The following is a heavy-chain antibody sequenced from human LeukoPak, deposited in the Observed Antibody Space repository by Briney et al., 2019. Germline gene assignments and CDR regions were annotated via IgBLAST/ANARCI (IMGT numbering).Heavy chain of an antibody. V-gene: IGHV1-2*02. D-gene: IGHD3-10*01. CDR1: GYTFTVYY. J-gene: IGHJ1*01. Sequence: ASVTVSFKASGYTFTVYYMHWVRQAPGQGLEWMGWINPNSGGTNYAQKFQGRVTMTRDTSISTAYMELSRLRSDDTAVYYCARGDPPAWFGDRPEYFQHWGQGTLVTVSS. CDR3: ARGDPPAWFGDRPEYFQH. CDR2: INPNSGGT.